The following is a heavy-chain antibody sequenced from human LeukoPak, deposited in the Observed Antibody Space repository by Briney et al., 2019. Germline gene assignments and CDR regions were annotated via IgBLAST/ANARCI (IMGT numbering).Heavy chain of an antibody. J-gene: IGHJ3*02. V-gene: IGHV1-2*06. Sequence: ASVKVSCKASGYTFTGYYVHWVRQAPGQGLEWMGRINPNSGGTNYAQKFQGRVTMTRDTSISTAYMELSRLRSDDTAVYYCARDWDYYDSSGYYSDAFDIWGQGTMVTVSS. CDR3: ARDWDYYDSSGYYSDAFDI. CDR2: INPNSGGT. D-gene: IGHD3-22*01. CDR1: GYTFTGYY.